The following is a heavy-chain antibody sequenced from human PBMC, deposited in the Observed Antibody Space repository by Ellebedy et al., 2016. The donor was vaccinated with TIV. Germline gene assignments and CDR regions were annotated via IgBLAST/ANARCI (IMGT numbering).Heavy chain of an antibody. CDR2: INPDNGGT. D-gene: IGHD3-3*01. J-gene: IGHJ4*02. Sequence: ASVKVSCKASGYTFTGYYMYWVRQAPGQRLEWMGWINPDNGGTKYAQKFQGRVTMTRDTSINTAYMELSRLRSDDTAVYYCARGSFYDWRVAGYWGQGTLVTVSS. V-gene: IGHV1-2*02. CDR1: GYTFTGYY. CDR3: ARGSFYDWRVAGY.